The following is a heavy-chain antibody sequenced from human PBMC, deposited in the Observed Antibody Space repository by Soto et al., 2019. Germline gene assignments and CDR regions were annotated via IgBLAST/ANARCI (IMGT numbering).Heavy chain of an antibody. J-gene: IGHJ4*02. V-gene: IGHV4-59*11. D-gene: IGHD3-10*01. CDR3: ARSSMVTVDYFDF. CDR2: IYDSGST. Sequence: PSETLSLTCSVSGDSLNNLYLTWIRQPPGKGLEWMGNIYDSGSTNYSPALKSRVSMSGDTSKNLFSLKMNSVTAADTAVYYCARSSMVTVDYFDFWGQGTVVTVSS. CDR1: GDSLNNLY.